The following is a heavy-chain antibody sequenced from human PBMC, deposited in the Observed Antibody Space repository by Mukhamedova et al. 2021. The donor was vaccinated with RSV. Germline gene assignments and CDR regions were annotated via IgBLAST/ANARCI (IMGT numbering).Heavy chain of an antibody. CDR3: ARDTDFWSGYSTFDP. CDR2: ISSSSSTI. V-gene: IGHV3-48*02. D-gene: IGHD3-3*01. J-gene: IGHJ5*02. Sequence: GEGLEWVSYISSSSSTIYYADSVKGRFTISRDNAKNSLYLQMNSLRDEDTAVYYCARDTDFWSGYSTFDPWGQGTLVTVSS.